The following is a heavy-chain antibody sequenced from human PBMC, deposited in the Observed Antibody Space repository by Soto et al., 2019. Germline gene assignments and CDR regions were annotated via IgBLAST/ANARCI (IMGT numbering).Heavy chain of an antibody. CDR3: ATGEPSYGDYARHSWGLSGNYYYYGMDV. V-gene: IGHV4-34*01. CDR1: GGSFSGYY. J-gene: IGHJ6*02. CDR2: INHSGIT. D-gene: IGHD4-17*01. Sequence: PSETLSLTCAAYGGSFSGYYWGWIRQPPGKGLEWSGEINHSGITNYNPSLKSQVTISVDTSKNQFSLKVSSVNAADTAVYYCATGEPSYGDYARHSWGLSGNYYYYGMDVSGQGTTVTV.